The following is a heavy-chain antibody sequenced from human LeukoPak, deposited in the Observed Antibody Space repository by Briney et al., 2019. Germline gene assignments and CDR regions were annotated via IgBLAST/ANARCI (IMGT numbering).Heavy chain of an antibody. CDR3: AKLRELVTYYYYYGLGV. V-gene: IGHV3-30*18. Sequence: GGSLRLSCAASGFTFSGYNMNWVRQAPGKGLEWVALISYDGVNKYYADSVKGRFTISRDNSKNTLYLRMNSLRVEDTALYYCAKLRELVTYYYYYGLGVWGQGTTVTVSS. CDR1: GFTFSGYN. J-gene: IGHJ6*02. CDR2: ISYDGVNK. D-gene: IGHD1-1*01.